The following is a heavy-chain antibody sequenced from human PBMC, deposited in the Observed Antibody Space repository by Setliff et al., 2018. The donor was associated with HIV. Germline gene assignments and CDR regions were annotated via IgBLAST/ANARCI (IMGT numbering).Heavy chain of an antibody. CDR3: ATGGGQSFDY. CDR2: MLPILGMG. D-gene: IGHD1-26*01. V-gene: IGHV1-69*10. CDR1: GVTFSTYV. J-gene: IGHJ4*02. Sequence: GASVKVSCKTSGVTFSTYVITWVRQAPGQGLEWVGGMLPILGMGDFAQEFQGRITITADESTSTAYMELSSLTSADTAVYYCATGGGQSFDYWGQGTLVTVSS.